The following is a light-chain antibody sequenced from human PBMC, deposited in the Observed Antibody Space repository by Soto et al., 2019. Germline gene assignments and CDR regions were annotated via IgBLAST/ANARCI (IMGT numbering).Light chain of an antibody. Sequence: EIVMTQSPATLSVSPGERATLSCRASQSVSSNLAWYQQKPGQAPRLLIYGASTRATGIPARFSGSGSGTESALTISSLQSEDVAIYFCQQYNNWPPDRTFGQGTKVEIK. V-gene: IGKV3-15*01. CDR1: QSVSSN. CDR3: QQYNNWPPDRT. J-gene: IGKJ1*01. CDR2: GAS.